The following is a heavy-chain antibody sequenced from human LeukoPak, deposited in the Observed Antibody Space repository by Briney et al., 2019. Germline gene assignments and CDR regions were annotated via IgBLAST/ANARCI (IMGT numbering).Heavy chain of an antibody. V-gene: IGHV3-33*06. Sequence: GGSLRLSCAASGFTFSSYGMHWVRQAPGKGLEWVAVIWYDGSNKYYADSVKGRFTISRDNSKNTLYLQMNSLRAEDTAIYYCAKDVFLLSGRGDDYWGQGTLVTVSS. CDR2: IWYDGSNK. J-gene: IGHJ4*02. CDR1: GFTFSSYG. CDR3: AKDVFLLSGRGDDY. D-gene: IGHD2-15*01.